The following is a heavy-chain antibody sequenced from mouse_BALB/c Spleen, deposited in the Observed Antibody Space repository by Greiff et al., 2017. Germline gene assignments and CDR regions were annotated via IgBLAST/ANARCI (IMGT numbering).Heavy chain of an antibody. Sequence: QVQLQQPGAELVRPGASVKLSCKASGYTFTSYWINWVKQRPGQGLEWIGNIYPSDSYTNYNQKFKDKATLTVDKSSSTAYMELHSLTSEDSAVYYCAREEITTVPFAYWGQGTLVTVSA. V-gene: IGHV1-69*02. CDR2: IYPSDSYT. J-gene: IGHJ3*01. D-gene: IGHD1-1*01. CDR1: GYTFTSYW. CDR3: AREEITTVPFAY.